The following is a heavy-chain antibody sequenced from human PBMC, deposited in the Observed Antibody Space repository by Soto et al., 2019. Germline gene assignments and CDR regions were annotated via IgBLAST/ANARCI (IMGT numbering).Heavy chain of an antibody. CDR1: GFTFSGSA. CDR2: IRSKANSYAT. Sequence: GGSLRLSCAASGFTFSGSAMHWVRQASGKGLEWVGRIRSKANSYATAYAASVKGRFTISRDNSKNTLYLQMNSLRAEDTAVFYCARATYHYDSTTYFRVYFDSWGQGALVTVSS. V-gene: IGHV3-73*01. J-gene: IGHJ4*02. D-gene: IGHD3-22*01. CDR3: ARATYHYDSTTYFRVYFDS.